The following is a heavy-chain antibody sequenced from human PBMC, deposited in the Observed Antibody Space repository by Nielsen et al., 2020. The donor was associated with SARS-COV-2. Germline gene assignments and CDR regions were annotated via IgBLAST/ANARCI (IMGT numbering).Heavy chain of an antibody. J-gene: IGHJ6*02. CDR3: ARDYSSSWYKGWYYYGMDV. CDR1: GFTFSSYS. CDR2: ISSSSSYI. Sequence: GGSLRLSCAASGFTFSSYSMNWVRQAPGKGLEWVSSISSSSSYIYYADSVKGRFTISRDNAKNSLYLQMNSLRAEDTAVYYCARDYSSSWYKGWYYYGMDVWGQGTTVTVSS. D-gene: IGHD6-13*01. V-gene: IGHV3-21*04.